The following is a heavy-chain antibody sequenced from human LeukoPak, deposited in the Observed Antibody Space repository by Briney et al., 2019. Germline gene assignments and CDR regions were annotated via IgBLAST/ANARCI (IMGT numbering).Heavy chain of an antibody. CDR2: INSDGSST. CDR3: ARESSEYYYDSSGYYHDY. J-gene: IGHJ4*02. V-gene: IGHV3-74*01. D-gene: IGHD3-22*01. Sequence: GGSLRLSCAASGFTFSSYWMHWVRQAPGKGLVWVSRINSDGSSTSYADSVKGRFTISRDNAKNTMYLQMNSLRAEDTAVYYCARESSEYYYDSSGYYHDYWGQGTLVTVSS. CDR1: GFTFSSYW.